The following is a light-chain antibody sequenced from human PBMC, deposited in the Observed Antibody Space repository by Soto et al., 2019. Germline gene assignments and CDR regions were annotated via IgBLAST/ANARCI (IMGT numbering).Light chain of an antibody. V-gene: IGKV3-20*01. CDR1: QSVRSGF. J-gene: IGKJ4*01. CDR2: GAN. CDR3: QQYSSSPLT. Sequence: EIVLTQSPGTLSLSPGERATLSCRASQSVRSGFLAWYQQKPGQAPRLLIYGANSRATGIPDRFSGSGSGTDFTLTISRLEPEDFAVYSCQQYSSSPLTFGGGTKVDIK.